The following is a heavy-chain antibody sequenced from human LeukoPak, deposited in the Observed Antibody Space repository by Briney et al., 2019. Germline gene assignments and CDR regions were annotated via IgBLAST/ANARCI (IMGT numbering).Heavy chain of an antibody. J-gene: IGHJ3*01. CDR1: GFTFSSYA. CDR3: ARGFDGANAFDL. CDR2: ISGSGGST. V-gene: IGHV3-23*01. Sequence: QTGGSLRLSCAASGFTFSSYAMSWVRQAPGKGLEWVSAISGSGGSTYYADSVKGRFTISRDNSKNTLYLQMNSLRAEDTAVYYCARGFDGANAFDLWGQGTLVTVSS.